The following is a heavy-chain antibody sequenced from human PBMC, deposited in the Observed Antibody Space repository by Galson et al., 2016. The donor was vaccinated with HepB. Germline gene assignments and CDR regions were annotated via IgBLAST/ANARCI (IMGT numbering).Heavy chain of an antibody. D-gene: IGHD3-10*01. V-gene: IGHV5-10-1*01. CDR2: IDPSDSYT. J-gene: IGHJ4*02. CDR1: TVNFIRYW. CDR3: AIFYFDSGSYYNPDY. Sequence: QSGAEVKKPGESLRISCPGSTVNFIRYWISWVRQMPGKGLEWMGRIDPSDSYTKYSPSFQGHVTFSLDKSISTAYLQWSSLKASDTAMYYCAIFYFDSGSYYNPDYWGQGTLVTVSS.